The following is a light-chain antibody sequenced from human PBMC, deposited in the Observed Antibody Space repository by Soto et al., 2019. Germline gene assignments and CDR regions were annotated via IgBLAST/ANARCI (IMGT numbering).Light chain of an antibody. CDR1: SSDVGGYNY. CDR2: EVS. J-gene: IGLJ2*01. CDR3: SSYAGSSSVV. Sequence: QSALTQPPSASGSPGQSVTISCTGTSSDVGGYNYVSWYQQHPGKAPKLMIYEVSKRPSGVPDRFSGSKSGNTASLTVSGRQAEDEADYYCSSYAGSSSVVFGGGTKLTVL. V-gene: IGLV2-8*01.